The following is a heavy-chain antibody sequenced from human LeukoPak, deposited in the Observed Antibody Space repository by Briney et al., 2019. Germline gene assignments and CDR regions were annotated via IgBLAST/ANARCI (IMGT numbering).Heavy chain of an antibody. V-gene: IGHV4-31*03. D-gene: IGHD6-25*01. CDR3: AREATLQRLNWFDP. CDR1: GGSISNGGYY. Sequence: SETLSLTCTVSGGSISNGGYYWTWIRQHPGKGLEWIGNIYYSGSTYHNPSLKSRVTISVDTSKNQFSLKLSSVTAADTAVYYCAREATLQRLNWFDPWGQGTLVTVSS. CDR2: IYYSGST. J-gene: IGHJ5*02.